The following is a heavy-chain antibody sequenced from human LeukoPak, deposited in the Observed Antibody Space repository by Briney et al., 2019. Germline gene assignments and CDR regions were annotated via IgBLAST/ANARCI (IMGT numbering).Heavy chain of an antibody. Sequence: SETLSLTCTVSGVSISGYSWNWNRQPPGKGLEWIGYVSSSGSTNYNPSLKSRVTISVDTSNNQFSLKLNSVTAADTAVYYCARWEAAYKAFAIWGQGTMVTVSS. J-gene: IGHJ3*02. CDR3: ARWEAAYKAFAI. D-gene: IGHD2-15*01. CDR1: GVSISGYS. V-gene: IGHV4-59*08. CDR2: VSSSGST.